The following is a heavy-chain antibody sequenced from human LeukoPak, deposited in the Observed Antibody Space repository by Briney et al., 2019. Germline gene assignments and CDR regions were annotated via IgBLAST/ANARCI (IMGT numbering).Heavy chain of an antibody. V-gene: IGHV5-51*01. CDR2: LYPGDSDT. Sequence: GESLKIPCKGSGYSFSNYWIAGARQMPGKGLEWMGLLYPGDSDTRYSPPCQGQVTCSVDKSSSPASLQWSSLKASDTAMYYCARRKYERLDPFDIWGQGTMVTVSS. CDR1: GYSFSNYW. CDR3: ARRKYERLDPFDI. J-gene: IGHJ3*02. D-gene: IGHD2-2*01.